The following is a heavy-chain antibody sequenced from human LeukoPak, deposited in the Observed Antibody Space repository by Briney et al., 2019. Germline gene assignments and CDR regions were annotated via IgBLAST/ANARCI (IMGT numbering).Heavy chain of an antibody. D-gene: IGHD5-12*01. CDR2: IRQDGSEK. V-gene: IGHV3-7*05. CDR3: AREGGYGGVFDY. CDR1: RFTFSSYW. Sequence: GGSLRLSCAASRFTFSSYWMTWVRQAPGKGLEWVANIRQDGSEKYYVGSVKGRFTISRDNTKNSLYLQMNSLRAEDTAVYYCAREGGYGGVFDYWGQGTLVTVSS. J-gene: IGHJ4*02.